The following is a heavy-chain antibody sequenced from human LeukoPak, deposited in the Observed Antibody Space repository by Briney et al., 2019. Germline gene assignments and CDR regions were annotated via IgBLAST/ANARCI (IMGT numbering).Heavy chain of an antibody. V-gene: IGHV3-11*01. CDR1: GFTFSDYY. D-gene: IGHD3-16*01. Sequence: GGSLRLSCAASGFTFSDYYMSWIRQAPGKGLEWLSYISSSGSAIYYADSVKGRFTISRDNAKNSLYLQMNSLRAEDTALYYCARGVGVEGEYYFDYWGQGTLVTVSS. J-gene: IGHJ4*02. CDR3: ARGVGVEGEYYFDY. CDR2: ISSSGSAI.